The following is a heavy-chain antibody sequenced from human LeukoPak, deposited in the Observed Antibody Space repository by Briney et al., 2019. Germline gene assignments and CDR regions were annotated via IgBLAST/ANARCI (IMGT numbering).Heavy chain of an antibody. CDR3: TTDEGFFGVVIDDY. CDR2: IKSKTDGGTT. Sequence: GGSLRLSCAASGFTFSNAWMSWVRQAPGKGLEWVGRIKSKTDGGTTDYAAPVKGRFTISRDDSKNTLYLQMNSLKTEDTAVYYCTTDEGFFGVVIDDYWGQGTLVTVSS. CDR1: GFTFSNAW. D-gene: IGHD3-3*01. J-gene: IGHJ4*02. V-gene: IGHV3-15*01.